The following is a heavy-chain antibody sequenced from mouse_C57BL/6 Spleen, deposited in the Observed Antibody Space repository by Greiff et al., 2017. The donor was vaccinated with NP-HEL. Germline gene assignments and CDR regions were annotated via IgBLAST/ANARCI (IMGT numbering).Heavy chain of an antibody. J-gene: IGHJ3*01. CDR3: AIEGFITTVVAPFAY. V-gene: IGHV1-74*01. Sequence: QVQLQQPGAELVKPGASVKVSCKASGYTFTSYWMHWVKQRPGQGLEWIGRIHPSDSDTNYNQKFKGKATLTVDKSSSTAYMQISSLTSEDSAVYYCAIEGFITTVVAPFAYWGQGTLVTVSA. D-gene: IGHD1-1*01. CDR1: GYTFTSYW. CDR2: IHPSDSDT.